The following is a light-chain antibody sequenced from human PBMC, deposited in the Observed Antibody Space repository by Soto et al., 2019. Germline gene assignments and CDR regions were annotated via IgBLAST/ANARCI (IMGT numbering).Light chain of an antibody. V-gene: IGKV1-5*01. CDR2: DAS. Sequence: DIQMTQSPSTVSASVGDRVTITCRASQSISSWLSWYQQKPGKAPKLLIYDASSLESGVPSRFSGSGSGTDFTLTITSLEPEDFAVYFCHQRYNWPRVTFGQGTRPEV. J-gene: IGKJ5*01. CDR1: QSISSW. CDR3: HQRYNWPRVT.